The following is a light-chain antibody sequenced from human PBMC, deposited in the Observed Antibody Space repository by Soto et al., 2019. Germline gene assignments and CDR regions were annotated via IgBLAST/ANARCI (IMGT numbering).Light chain of an antibody. V-gene: IGKV3-15*01. CDR3: QQYDKWPYT. CDR1: QSVGNN. J-gene: IGKJ2*01. CDR2: GAF. Sequence: EVVLTQSPATLSVSPGERATLSCRTSQSVGNNLAWYQQKPGQAPRLLMYGAFTRAPGLPVRFRGTGSGTEFTLTISGLQPEDVALYYCQQYDKWPYTFGRGNKLE.